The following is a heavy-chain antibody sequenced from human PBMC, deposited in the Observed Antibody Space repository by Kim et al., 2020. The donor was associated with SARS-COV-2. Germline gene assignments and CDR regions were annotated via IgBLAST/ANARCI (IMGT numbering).Heavy chain of an antibody. J-gene: IGHJ6*02. Sequence: SETLSLTCAVYGGSFSGYYWSWIRQPPGKGLEWIGEINHSGSTNYNPSLKSRVTISVDTSKNQFSLKLSSVTAADTAVYYCARGRKYQPLWLNYYYYYGMDVWGQGTTVTVSS. V-gene: IGHV4-34*01. D-gene: IGHD2-2*01. CDR3: ARGRKYQPLWLNYYYYYGMDV. CDR1: GGSFSGYY. CDR2: INHSGST.